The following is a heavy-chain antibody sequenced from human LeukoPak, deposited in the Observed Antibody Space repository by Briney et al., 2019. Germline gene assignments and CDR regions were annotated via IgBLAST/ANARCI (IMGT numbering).Heavy chain of an antibody. CDR1: GFTFSIYW. CDR2: INSDGRST. CDR3: AREERGSHDY. V-gene: IGHV3-74*01. Sequence: GGSLRLSCAASGFTFSIYWMHWVRQAPGKGLVWVSRINSDGRSTSYADYVTGRFPISRVNAKNTLYLQMNSLRAEDTAVYYCAREERGSHDYWGQGTLVTVSS. D-gene: IGHD1-26*01. J-gene: IGHJ4*02.